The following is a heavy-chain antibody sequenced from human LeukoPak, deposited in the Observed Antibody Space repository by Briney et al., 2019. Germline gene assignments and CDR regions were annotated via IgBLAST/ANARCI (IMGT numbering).Heavy chain of an antibody. J-gene: IGHJ4*02. Sequence: GASLRLSCAASGFTFSSYAMSWVRQAPGKGLEWVSAISGSGGSTYYADSVKGRLTISRDNSKNTLYLQMNSLRAEDTAVYYCAKRGREYYDSSGYLDYWGQGTLVTVSS. V-gene: IGHV3-23*01. CDR3: AKRGREYYDSSGYLDY. D-gene: IGHD3-22*01. CDR2: ISGSGGST. CDR1: GFTFSSYA.